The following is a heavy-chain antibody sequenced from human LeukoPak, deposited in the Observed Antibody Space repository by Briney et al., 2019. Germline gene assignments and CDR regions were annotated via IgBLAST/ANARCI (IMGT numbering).Heavy chain of an antibody. Sequence: GASVKVSCKASGYTFTSYGISWVRQAPGQGLEWMGWISAYNGNTNYAQKLQGRVTMTTDTSTSTAYMELRSLRSGDTAVYYCARDRRLQYSSGWPEYFQHWGQGTLVTVSS. CDR2: ISAYNGNT. D-gene: IGHD6-19*01. CDR1: GYTFTSYG. J-gene: IGHJ1*01. V-gene: IGHV1-18*01. CDR3: ARDRRLQYSSGWPEYFQH.